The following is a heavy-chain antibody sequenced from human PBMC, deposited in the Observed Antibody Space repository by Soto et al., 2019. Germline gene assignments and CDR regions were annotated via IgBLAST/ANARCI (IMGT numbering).Heavy chain of an antibody. D-gene: IGHD3-16*01. CDR3: AQLGAFDV. J-gene: IGHJ3*01. CDR1: GFTVSNNY. V-gene: IGHV3-53*01. Sequence: EVQLVESGGALIQPGGSLILSCAASGFTVSNNYISWVRQAPGKGLEWVSLMYSGGSTHYANSVKGRFTISRAGSKNTVYLQMKSRSAEDTSVYYCAQLGAFDVWGQGTMVTVSS. CDR2: MYSGGST.